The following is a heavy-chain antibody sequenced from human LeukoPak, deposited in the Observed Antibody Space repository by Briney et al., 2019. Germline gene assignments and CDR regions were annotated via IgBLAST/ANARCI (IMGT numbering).Heavy chain of an antibody. Sequence: PGGSLRLSCAASGFTFSSYWMHWVRQAPGKGLVWVSRINSDGSSTSYGDSVKGRFTISRDNSKNTLYLQMNSLRPEDTAIYYCARARDGAGTLFDAFDLWGQGTMVTVSS. CDR1: GFTFSSYW. CDR2: INSDGSST. V-gene: IGHV3-74*01. D-gene: IGHD5-24*01. J-gene: IGHJ3*01. CDR3: ARARDGAGTLFDAFDL.